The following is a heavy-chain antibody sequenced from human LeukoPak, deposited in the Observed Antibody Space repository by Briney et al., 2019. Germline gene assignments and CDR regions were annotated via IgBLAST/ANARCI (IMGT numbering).Heavy chain of an antibody. D-gene: IGHD5-18*01. CDR1: GGSISSYY. CDR2: IYYSGST. V-gene: IGHV4-59*12. CDR3: ARDSAIVSYYGMDV. Sequence: PSETLSLTCTVSGGSISSYYWSWIRQPPGKGLEWIGYIYYSGSTNYNPSLKSRVTISVDTSKNQFSLKLSSVTAADTAVYYCARDSAIVSYYGMDVWGQGTTVTVSS. J-gene: IGHJ6*02.